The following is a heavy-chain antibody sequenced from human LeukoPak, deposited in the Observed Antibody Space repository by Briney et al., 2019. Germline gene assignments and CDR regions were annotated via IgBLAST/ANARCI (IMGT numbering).Heavy chain of an antibody. J-gene: IGHJ4*02. CDR3: ARGGVDIVATIGSYYFDY. D-gene: IGHD5-12*01. Sequence: RAPVKVSCKASGYTFTGYYIHWVRQAPGQGLEWMGWINPNSGGTNYAQKFQGRVTMTRDTSITTAYMELSRLRSDDTAVYYCARGGVDIVATIGSYYFDYWDQGTLVTVSS. CDR1: GYTFTGYY. CDR2: INPNSGGT. V-gene: IGHV1-2*02.